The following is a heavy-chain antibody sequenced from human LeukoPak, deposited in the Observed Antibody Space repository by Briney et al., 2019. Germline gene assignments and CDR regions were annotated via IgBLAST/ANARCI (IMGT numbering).Heavy chain of an antibody. J-gene: IGHJ3*02. V-gene: IGHV3-23*01. Sequence: PGRSLRLSCAASGFTFSSYAMSWVGQAPGKGLEWVSAISGSGGSTYYADSVKGRFTISRDNSKNTLYLQMNSLRAEDTAVYYCAKDLLQQLAPYDAFDIWGQGTMVTVSS. D-gene: IGHD6-13*01. CDR3: AKDLLQQLAPYDAFDI. CDR1: GFTFSSYA. CDR2: ISGSGGST.